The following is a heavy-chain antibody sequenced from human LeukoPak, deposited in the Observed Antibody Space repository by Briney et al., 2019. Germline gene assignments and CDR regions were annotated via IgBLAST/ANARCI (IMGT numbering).Heavy chain of an antibody. Sequence: PSETLSLTCTVSGGSISSYYWSWIRQPPGKGLEWIGYIYYSGSTNYNPSLKSRVTISVDTSKNQFSLKLSSVTAADTAVYYCARSKKGYRGYGMDVWGQGTTVTVSS. V-gene: IGHV4-59*08. D-gene: IGHD1-26*01. CDR2: IYYSGST. CDR1: GGSISSYY. J-gene: IGHJ6*02. CDR3: ARSKKGYRGYGMDV.